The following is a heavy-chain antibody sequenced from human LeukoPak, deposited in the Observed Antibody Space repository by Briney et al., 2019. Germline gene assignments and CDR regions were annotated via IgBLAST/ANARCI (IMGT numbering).Heavy chain of an antibody. CDR1: GFTFSSYS. CDR2: ISSSSSYI. Sequence: PGGSLRLSCAASGFTFSSYSMNWVRQAPGKGLEWVSSISSSSSYIYYADSVKGRFTISRDNAKNSLYLQMNSLRAEDTAVYYCAIIQGVIGPNGYWGRGTLVTVSS. V-gene: IGHV3-21*01. D-gene: IGHD3-10*01. J-gene: IGHJ4*02. CDR3: AIIQGVIGPNGY.